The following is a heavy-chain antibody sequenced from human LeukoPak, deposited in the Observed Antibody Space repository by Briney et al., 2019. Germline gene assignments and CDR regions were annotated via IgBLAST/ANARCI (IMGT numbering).Heavy chain of an antibody. CDR1: EFTFVRYA. CDR3: ARDRYSGYEGIDY. V-gene: IGHV3-48*01. J-gene: IGHJ4*02. Sequence: GGSLRLSCAASEFTFVRYAMNWVRQAPGKGLEWVSYISSSSFKIGYADSVKGRFTISRDNSKNTLYLQMNSLRAEDTAVYYCARDRYSGYEGIDYWGQGTLVTVSS. CDR2: ISSSSFKI. D-gene: IGHD5-12*01.